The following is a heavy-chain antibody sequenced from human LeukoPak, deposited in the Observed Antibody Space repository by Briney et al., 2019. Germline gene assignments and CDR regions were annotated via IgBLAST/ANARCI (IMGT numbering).Heavy chain of an antibody. V-gene: IGHV3-11*01. CDR2: ISSSGSTI. J-gene: IGHJ5*02. CDR1: GFTFSDYY. Sequence: GGSRRLSCAASGFTFSDYYMSWIRQAPGKGLEWVSYISSSGSTIYYADSVKGRFTISRDNAKNSLYLQMNSLRAEDTAVYYCARASLVTAGWFDPWGQGTLVTVSS. D-gene: IGHD2-21*02. CDR3: ARASLVTAGWFDP.